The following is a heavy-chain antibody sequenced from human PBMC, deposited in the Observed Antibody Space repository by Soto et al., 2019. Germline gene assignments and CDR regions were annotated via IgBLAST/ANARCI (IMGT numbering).Heavy chain of an antibody. Sequence: QVQLVQSGAEVKKPGASVKVSCKASGYTFTSYGISWVRQAPGQGLERMGWISAYNGNTNYAQKLQGRVTMTTHTSTSTPYMKLRSLRSDDTAVYYCARNTHKLYCSSTRCGNWFDPWGQGTLVTVSS. J-gene: IGHJ5*02. D-gene: IGHD2-2*01. CDR3: ARNTHKLYCSSTRCGNWFDP. CDR1: GYTFTSYG. CDR2: ISAYNGNT. V-gene: IGHV1-18*01.